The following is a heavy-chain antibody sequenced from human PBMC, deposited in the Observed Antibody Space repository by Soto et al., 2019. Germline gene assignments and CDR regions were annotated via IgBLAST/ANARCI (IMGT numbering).Heavy chain of an antibody. D-gene: IGHD4-17*01. V-gene: IGHV1-69*06. CDR2: TIPIFGTA. CDR1: GGTFSSYA. Sequence: QVQLVQSGAEVKKPGSSVKVSCKASGGTFSSYAISWVRQAPGQGLEWMGGTIPIFGTANYAQKFQGRVTITADKSTSTAYMELSSLRSEDTAVYYCASHTGDYGDYEDLWDYWGQGTLVTVSS. J-gene: IGHJ4*02. CDR3: ASHTGDYGDYEDLWDY.